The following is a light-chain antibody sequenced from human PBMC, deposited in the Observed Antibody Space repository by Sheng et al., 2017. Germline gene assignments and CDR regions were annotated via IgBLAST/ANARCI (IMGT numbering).Light chain of an antibody. CDR1: QSINSY. CDR3: QQYDKWPLP. CDR2: AAS. J-gene: IGKJ4*01. V-gene: IGKV3-15*01. Sequence: EIVLTQSPATLSLSPGERATLSCRASQSINSYLAWYQQKPGQAPRLLIYAASTRATGIPARFSGSGSGTEFTLTISTLQSEDFAVYYCQQYDKWPLPFGGGTKVEIK.